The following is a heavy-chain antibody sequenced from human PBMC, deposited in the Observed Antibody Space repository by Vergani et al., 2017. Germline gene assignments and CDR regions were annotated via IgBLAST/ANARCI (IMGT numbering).Heavy chain of an antibody. CDR3: ARSIVSRNPHDHFDN. V-gene: IGHV4-59*01. D-gene: IGHD1-14*01. CDR2: VEDSGYF. CDR1: GGSLSGYY. J-gene: IGHJ4*02. Sequence: QVQLQESGPGLVRPSETLSLTCTVSGGSLSGYYWNWIRQTPGEGLEWIGYVEDSGYFTYNPSLKTRVSMSSDTSNNQFSLMLSSVTVPDTAVYYCARSIVSRNPHDHFDNWVQGTLVTVSS.